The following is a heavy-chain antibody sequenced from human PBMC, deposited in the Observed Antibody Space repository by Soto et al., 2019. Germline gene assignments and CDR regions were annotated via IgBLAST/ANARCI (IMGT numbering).Heavy chain of an antibody. CDR3: YSSGYEGDYYYGMDV. CDR2: IDPSDSYT. V-gene: IGHV5-10-1*01. D-gene: IGHD3-22*01. CDR1: GYSFTSYW. Sequence: PGESLKISCKGSGYSFTSYWISWVRQMPGEGLEWMGRIDPSDSYTNYSPSLQGHVTISADKSIITAYLQWSSLKASDTAMYYCYSSGYEGDYYYGMDVWGQGTTVTVSS. J-gene: IGHJ6*02.